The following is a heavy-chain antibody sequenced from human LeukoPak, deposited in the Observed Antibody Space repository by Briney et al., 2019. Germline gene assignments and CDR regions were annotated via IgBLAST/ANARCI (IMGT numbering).Heavy chain of an antibody. CDR2: INPSGGST. V-gene: IGHV1-46*01. D-gene: IGHD2-15*01. J-gene: IGHJ4*02. CDR3: ARLGYCSGGSCYFATDFDY. CDR1: GYTFTSYY. Sequence: VASVKVSCKASGYTFTSYYMHWVRQAPGQGLEWMGIINPSGGSTSYAQKFQGRVTMTRDTSTSTVYMELSSLRSEDTAVYYCARLGYCSGGSCYFATDFDYWGQGTLVTVSS.